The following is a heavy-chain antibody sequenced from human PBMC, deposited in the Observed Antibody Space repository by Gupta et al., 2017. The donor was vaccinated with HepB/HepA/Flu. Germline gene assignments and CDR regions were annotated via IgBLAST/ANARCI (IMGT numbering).Heavy chain of an antibody. CDR2: ISYDGKNK. J-gene: IGHJ3*01. CDR3: GSQWAARLYVFDL. D-gene: IGHD6-13*01. CDR1: EFTFSSFT. V-gene: IGHV3-30*04. Sequence: QVHVVESGGGVVQPGGSLRLSCAASEFTFSSFTMHWVRQTPGKGLEWVASISYDGKNKFYSDSVKGRFTISRDNSKNTLYLQMNRLTVEDMAIYYCGSQWAARLYVFDLWGQGAVVTVSS.